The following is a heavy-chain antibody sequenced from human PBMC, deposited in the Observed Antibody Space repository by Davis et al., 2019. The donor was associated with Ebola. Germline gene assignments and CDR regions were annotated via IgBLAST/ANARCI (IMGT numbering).Heavy chain of an antibody. J-gene: IGHJ3*02. D-gene: IGHD3-22*01. Sequence: PGGSLRLSCAASGFTFSSYGMHWVRQAPGKGLEWVAVISYDGSNKYYADSVKGRFTISRDNSKNTLYLQMNSLRAEDTAVYYCARDTYYDSIHNDASDIWGQGTMVTVSS. CDR3: ARDTYYDSIHNDASDI. CDR1: GFTFSSYG. CDR2: ISYDGSNK. V-gene: IGHV3-30*03.